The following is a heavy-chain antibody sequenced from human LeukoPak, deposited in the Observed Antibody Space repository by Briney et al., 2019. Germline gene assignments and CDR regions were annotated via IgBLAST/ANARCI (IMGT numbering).Heavy chain of an antibody. J-gene: IGHJ4*02. CDR3: AANYHRNPGAGKAIDY. Sequence: ASVKVSCKASGYTFTSYYMHWVRQAPGQGLEWMGIINPSGGSTSYAQKFQGRVTMTRDTSTSTVYMELSSLRSEDTAVYYCAANYHRNPGAGKAIDYWGRGTLVTVSS. CDR2: INPSGGST. CDR1: GYTFTSYY. D-gene: IGHD6-19*01. V-gene: IGHV1-46*01.